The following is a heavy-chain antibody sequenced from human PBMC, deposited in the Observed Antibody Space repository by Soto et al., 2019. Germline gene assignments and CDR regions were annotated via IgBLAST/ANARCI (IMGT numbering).Heavy chain of an antibody. CDR3: ARGHEIVVVIKDYYYYGMDV. V-gene: IGHV1-69*13. J-gene: IGHJ6*02. Sequence: GASVKVSCKASGGTFSSYAISWVRQAPGRGREWMGGIIPIFGTANYAQKFQGRVTITADESTSTAYMELSSLRSEDTAVYYCARGHEIVVVIKDYYYYGMDVWGQGTTVTVSS. D-gene: IGHD3-22*01. CDR2: IIPIFGTA. CDR1: GGTFSSYA.